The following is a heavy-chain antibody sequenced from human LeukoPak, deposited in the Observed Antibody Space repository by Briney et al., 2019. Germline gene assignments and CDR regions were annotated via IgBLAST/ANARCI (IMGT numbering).Heavy chain of an antibody. CDR1: GGSISSNNYY. V-gene: IGHV4-39*01. CDR2: IYYSWST. J-gene: IGHJ5*02. Sequence: SETLSLTCTVSGGSISSNNYYWGWIRQPPGKGLEWIGSIYYSWSTYYNPSLKSRVTISVDTSKNQFSLKLSSVTAADTAVYYCARRGYCGSTSCYPFDPWGQGTLVTVSS. CDR3: ARRGYCGSTSCYPFDP. D-gene: IGHD2-2*03.